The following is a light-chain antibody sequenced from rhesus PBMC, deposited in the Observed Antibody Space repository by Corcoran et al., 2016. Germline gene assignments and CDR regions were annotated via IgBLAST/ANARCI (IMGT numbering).Light chain of an antibody. V-gene: IGKV1-22*01. J-gene: IGKJ4*01. Sequence: DIQMTQSPSSLSASVGDTVTITCRASQSISSWLAWYQQKPGKAPKVLIYKASTLQRGVPSRFSGSGCGTDFTLTVSSLQSEYFATNYGKQYGSSPLTFGGGTRWRAN. CDR2: KAS. CDR3: KQYGSSPLT. CDR1: QSISSW.